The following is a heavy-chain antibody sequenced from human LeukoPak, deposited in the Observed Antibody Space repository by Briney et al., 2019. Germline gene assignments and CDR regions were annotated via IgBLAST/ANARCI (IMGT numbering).Heavy chain of an antibody. J-gene: IGHJ4*02. CDR2: ISYDGSNK. V-gene: IGHV3-30*04. CDR3: CLLDY. D-gene: IGHD3-16*01. CDR1: GFTFSSYA. Sequence: GSLRLSCAASGFTFSSYAMHWVRQAPGKGLEWVAVISYDGSNKYYADSVKGRFTISRDNSKNTLYLQMNSLRAEDTAVYYCCLLDYWGQGTQVTVSS.